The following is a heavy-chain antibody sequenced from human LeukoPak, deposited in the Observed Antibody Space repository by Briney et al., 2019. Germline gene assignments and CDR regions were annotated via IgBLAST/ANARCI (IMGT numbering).Heavy chain of an antibody. CDR1: GFTFSSYA. V-gene: IGHV3-23*01. CDR2: ISGSGGST. D-gene: IGHD3-10*01. Sequence: GGSLRLSCAASGFTFSSYAMSWVRQAPGKGLEWVSAISGSGGSTYYADSVKGRFTISRDNSKNTLYLQMNSLRAEDTAVYYCAKLITMVRGVIALDAFDIWGQGRMVTVSS. CDR3: AKLITMVRGVIALDAFDI. J-gene: IGHJ3*02.